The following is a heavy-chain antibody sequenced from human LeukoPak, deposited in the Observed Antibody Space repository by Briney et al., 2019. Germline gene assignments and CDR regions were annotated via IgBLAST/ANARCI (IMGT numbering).Heavy chain of an antibody. J-gene: IGHJ5*02. D-gene: IGHD2-15*01. Sequence: SETLSLTCIVSGGSISGYYWSWIRQPAGKGLEWIGHMDTSGHTNYNSSLMSRVTMSVDTSKNQFSLRLTSVTAADTAVYYCARHWSHSVAQFGRSNGFDPWGQGTLVTVSS. CDR2: MDTSGHT. V-gene: IGHV4-4*07. CDR1: GGSISGYY. CDR3: ARHWSHSVAQFGRSNGFDP.